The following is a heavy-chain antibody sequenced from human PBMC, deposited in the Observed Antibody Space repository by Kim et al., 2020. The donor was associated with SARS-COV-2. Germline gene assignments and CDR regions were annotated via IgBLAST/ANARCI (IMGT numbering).Heavy chain of an antibody. D-gene: IGHD6-13*01. Sequence: ASVKVSCKASGYTFTRYYMHWVRQAPGQGLEWMGIINPSGGSTTYAQKFQGRVTMTRDTSTSTVYMELSSLRSEDTAVYYCAKDGRGSSSWYGYYGMDVWGQGTTVTVSS. CDR1: GYTFTRYY. J-gene: IGHJ6*02. CDR3: AKDGRGSSSWYGYYGMDV. CDR2: INPSGGST. V-gene: IGHV1-46*01.